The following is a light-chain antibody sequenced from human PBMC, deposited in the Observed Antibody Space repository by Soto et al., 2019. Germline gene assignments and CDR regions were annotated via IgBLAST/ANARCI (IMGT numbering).Light chain of an antibody. CDR3: QQRSNWPRGWT. V-gene: IGKV3D-20*02. CDR1: QSVSSSS. Sequence: EIVLTQFPDTLSLSPGERATLSCRASQSVSSSSLAWYQQKRGQAPRLLIHGASSRATGIPDRFSGSGSGTDFTLTISRLEPEDFAVYYCQQRSNWPRGWTFGQGTKVEIK. CDR2: GAS. J-gene: IGKJ1*01.